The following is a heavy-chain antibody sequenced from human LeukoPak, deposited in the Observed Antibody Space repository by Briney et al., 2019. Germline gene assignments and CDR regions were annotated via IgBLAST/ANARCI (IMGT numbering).Heavy chain of an antibody. D-gene: IGHD5-24*01. J-gene: IGHJ3*02. Sequence: SVKVSCKASGFTFTSSAMQWVRQARGQRLEWIGWIVVGSGNTNYAQKFQERVTITRDMSTSTAYMELSSLRSEDTAVYYCAASPSRDGYNYWLINAFDIWGQGTMVTVSS. CDR1: GFTFTSSA. CDR3: AASPSRDGYNYWLINAFDI. V-gene: IGHV1-58*02. CDR2: IVVGSGNT.